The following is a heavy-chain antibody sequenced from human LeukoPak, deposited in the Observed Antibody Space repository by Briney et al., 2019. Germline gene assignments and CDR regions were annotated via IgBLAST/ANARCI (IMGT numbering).Heavy chain of an antibody. CDR1: GFTFSSYA. J-gene: IGHJ4*02. D-gene: IGHD5-24*01. CDR3: ARMAVAYYYDY. V-gene: IGHV3-64*01. Sequence: GGSLRLSCAASGFTFSSYAMHWVRQAPGKGLEYVSAISSNGGSTYYANSVKGRFTISRDNSKNTLYLQMGSLRAEDTAVYYCARMAVAYYYDYWGQGTLVTVSS. CDR2: ISSNGGST.